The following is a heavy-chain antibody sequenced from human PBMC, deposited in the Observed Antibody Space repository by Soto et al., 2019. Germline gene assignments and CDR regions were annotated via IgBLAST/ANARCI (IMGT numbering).Heavy chain of an antibody. V-gene: IGHV3-30-3*01. D-gene: IGHD5-18*01. CDR3: AKDGGGYNYGYVMLDKYYYGMDV. CDR2: ISYDGTNK. Sequence: SLRLSCAASGFTVSTYARHWVRQAPGKGLEWVAVISYDGTNKYYADSVRGRFTISRDNSKNTLFPQMNSLRAEDTAVYYCAKDGGGYNYGYVMLDKYYYGMDVWGQGTTVTVSS. J-gene: IGHJ6*02. CDR1: GFTVSTYA.